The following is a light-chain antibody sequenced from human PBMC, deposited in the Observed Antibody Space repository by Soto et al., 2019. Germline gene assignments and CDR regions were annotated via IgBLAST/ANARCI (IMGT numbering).Light chain of an antibody. Sequence: DIQMTQSPSSLSASVEDRVTITFRASQGISHYLAWYQQKQGKVPKLLIYAASTLQSGVPSRFSGSGSGTDFTLTISNLQPEDFATYYCQKYNSAPPTFGQGTKVDIK. CDR2: AAS. CDR3: QKYNSAPPT. CDR1: QGISHY. V-gene: IGKV1-27*01. J-gene: IGKJ1*01.